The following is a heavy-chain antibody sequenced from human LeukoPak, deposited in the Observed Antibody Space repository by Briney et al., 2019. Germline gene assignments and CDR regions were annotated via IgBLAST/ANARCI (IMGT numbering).Heavy chain of an antibody. CDR1: GYILTGYY. CDR2: INPNSGGT. V-gene: IGHV1-2*02. CDR3: ARDQGYSTIIDY. Sequence: ASVKVSCKASGYILTGYYMHWVRQAPGQGLEWMGWINPNSGGTNYAQKFQGRVTMTRDTSISTAYMELSRLRSDDTAVYYCARDQGYSTIIDYWGQGTLVTVSS. D-gene: IGHD6-13*01. J-gene: IGHJ4*02.